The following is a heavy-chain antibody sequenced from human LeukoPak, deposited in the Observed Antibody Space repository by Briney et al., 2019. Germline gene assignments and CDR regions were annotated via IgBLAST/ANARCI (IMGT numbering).Heavy chain of an antibody. D-gene: IGHD3-22*01. CDR2: ISAYNGNT. CDR3: ARDLDSSGYYPDAFDI. Sequence: GASVKVSCKASGYTFTSYGISWVRQAPGQGLEWMGWISAYNGNTDYAQKLQGRVTMTTDTSTSTAYMELRSLRSDDTAVYYCARDLDSSGYYPDAFDIWGQGTMVTVSS. V-gene: IGHV1-18*01. CDR1: GYTFTSYG. J-gene: IGHJ3*02.